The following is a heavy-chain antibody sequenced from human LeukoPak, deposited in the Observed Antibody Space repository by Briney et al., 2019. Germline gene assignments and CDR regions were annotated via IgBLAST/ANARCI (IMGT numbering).Heavy chain of an antibody. CDR2: INSSSGYI. J-gene: IGHJ6*04. CDR3: AELGITTIGGV. Sequence: GGSLRLSCAASGFTFSSYSMNWVRQAPGKGLEWVSSINSSSGYIYYADSVKGRFTISRDNAKNSLYLQMNSLRAEDTAVYYCAELGITTIGGVWGKGTTVTISS. D-gene: IGHD3-10*02. V-gene: IGHV3-21*01. CDR1: GFTFSSYS.